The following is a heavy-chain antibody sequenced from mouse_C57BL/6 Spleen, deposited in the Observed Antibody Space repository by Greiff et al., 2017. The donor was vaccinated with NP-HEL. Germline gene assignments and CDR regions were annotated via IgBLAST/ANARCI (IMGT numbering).Heavy chain of an antibody. CDR2: INPSTGGT. V-gene: IGHV1-42*01. CDR1: GYSFTGYY. J-gene: IGHJ2*01. CDR3: ARGDYSNYYFDY. D-gene: IGHD2-5*01. Sequence: EVQLQESGPELVKPGASVKISCKASGYSFTGYYMNWVKQSPEKSLEWIGEINPSTGGTTYKQNLKAKATLTVDKSSSTAYLQLKSLTSEDSAVYYCARGDYSNYYFDYWGQGTTLTVSS.